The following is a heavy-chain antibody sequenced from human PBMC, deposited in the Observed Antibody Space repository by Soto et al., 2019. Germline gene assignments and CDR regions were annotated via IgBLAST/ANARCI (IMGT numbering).Heavy chain of an antibody. J-gene: IGHJ4*02. Sequence: PGGSLRLSCAASGFPFSSYGMHWVRQAPGKGLDWVAVIWYDGSNKDYAESVKGRFTISRDNSKNTLYLQMNSLRADDTAVYYCASSINWGQGNVVTVSS. CDR3: ASSIN. V-gene: IGHV3-33*01. CDR2: IWYDGSNK. CDR1: GFPFSSYG.